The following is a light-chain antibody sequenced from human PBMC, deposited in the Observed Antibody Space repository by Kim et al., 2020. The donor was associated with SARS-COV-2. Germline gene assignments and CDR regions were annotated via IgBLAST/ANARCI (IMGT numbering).Light chain of an antibody. CDR3: QQYGSSPPIT. CDR1: QSVSSSY. J-gene: IGKJ5*01. CDR2: GAS. V-gene: IGKV3-20*01. Sequence: EIVLTQFPGTLSLSPGERATLSCRASQSVSSSYLAWYQQKPGQAPRLLIYGASSRATDIPDRFSGSGSGTDFTLTISRLEPEDFTVYYCQQYGSSPPITFGQGTRLEIK.